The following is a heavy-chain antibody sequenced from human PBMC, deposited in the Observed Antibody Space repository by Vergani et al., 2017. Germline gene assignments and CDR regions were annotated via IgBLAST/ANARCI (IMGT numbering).Heavy chain of an antibody. CDR2: INPSGGST. CDR3: ARTYCSSTSCYVHNRVSPYYGMDV. J-gene: IGHJ6*02. V-gene: IGHV1-46*03. Sequence: QVQLVQSGAEVKKPGASVKVSCKASGYTFTSYYMHWMRQAPGQGLEWMGIINPSGGSTSYAQKFQGRVTMTRDTSTSTVYMELSSLRSEDTAVYYCARTYCSSTSCYVHNRVSPYYGMDVWGQGTTVTVSS. CDR1: GYTFTSYY. D-gene: IGHD2-2*01.